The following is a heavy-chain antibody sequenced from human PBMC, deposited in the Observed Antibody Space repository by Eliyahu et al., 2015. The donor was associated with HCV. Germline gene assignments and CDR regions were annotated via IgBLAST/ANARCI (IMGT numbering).Heavy chain of an antibody. D-gene: IGHD2-15*01. CDR1: GYAFIDYF. CDR2: INPSTGDT. CDR3: AGLSGGYNFNS. V-gene: IGHV1-2*02. Sequence: QVQLVQSGAEVKKPGTSVKVSCRSSGYAFIDYFIHWVRQAPGQGLEWMGWINPSTGDTNYIQKFQGRVTMTRDTSITTTYMELSRLSSDDTAVYYCAGLSGGYNFNSWGQGTLVTVSS. J-gene: IGHJ4*02.